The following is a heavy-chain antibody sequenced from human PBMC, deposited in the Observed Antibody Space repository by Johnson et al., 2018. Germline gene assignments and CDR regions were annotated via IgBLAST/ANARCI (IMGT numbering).Heavy chain of an antibody. CDR3: ARDLSTYCSSSSCANWFDP. V-gene: IGHV3-9*01. J-gene: IGHJ5*02. CDR2: ISWNSGSI. D-gene: IGHD2-2*01. CDR1: GYTFDDYA. Sequence: VQLVESGGGLVQPGRSXRPSCAASGYTFDDYAMHWVRPAPGKGLEWVSGISWNSGSIGYADSVEGRFHISRDNSKNTLYLQMNSLRAEDTGVYYCARDLSTYCSSSSCANWFDPWGQGTLVTVAS.